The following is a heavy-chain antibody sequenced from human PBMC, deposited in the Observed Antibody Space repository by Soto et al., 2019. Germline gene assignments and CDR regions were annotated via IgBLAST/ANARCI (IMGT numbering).Heavy chain of an antibody. Sequence: QVQLQESGPGLVKPSETLSLTCTVSVSGGSVSTGVHYWSWIRQPPGKGLAWIGYIYYSGSTNYNPPLKSRVTISVDTSKTQFSLKLTSVTAADTAVYYCARGYYTSWYWFDRWGRGTLVTVSS. J-gene: IGHJ2*01. CDR1: GGSVSTGVHY. CDR2: IYYSGST. D-gene: IGHD6-13*01. V-gene: IGHV4-61*08. CDR3: ARGYYTSWYWFDR.